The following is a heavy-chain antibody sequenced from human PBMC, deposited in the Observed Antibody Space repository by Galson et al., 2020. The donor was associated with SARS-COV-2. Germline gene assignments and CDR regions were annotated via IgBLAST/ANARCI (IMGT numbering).Heavy chain of an antibody. CDR3: TRDPNIVAIYYYYYYGMDV. Sequence: GGSLRLSCTASGFTFGDYAMSWFRQAPGKGLEWVGFIRSKAYGGTTEYAASVKGRFTISRDDSKSIAYLQMNSLKTEDTAVYYCTRDPNIVAIYYYYYYGMDVWGQGTTVTVSS. J-gene: IGHJ6*02. CDR2: IRSKAYGGTT. CDR1: GFTFGDYA. D-gene: IGHD5-12*01. V-gene: IGHV3-49*03.